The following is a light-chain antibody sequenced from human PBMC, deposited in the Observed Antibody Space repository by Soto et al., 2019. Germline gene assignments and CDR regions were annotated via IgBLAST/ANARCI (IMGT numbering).Light chain of an antibody. CDR1: QSISTY. CDR2: AAY. Sequence: DIQMTQSPSSLSAPVGDTVTITCRASQSISTYLTWYQQKPGKAPKLLIYAAYNLQSGVPSRFSGSGSGTDFTLTISSLQPEDFAAYYCQQSYDMPWTFGQGTKVDIK. V-gene: IGKV1-39*01. CDR3: QQSYDMPWT. J-gene: IGKJ1*01.